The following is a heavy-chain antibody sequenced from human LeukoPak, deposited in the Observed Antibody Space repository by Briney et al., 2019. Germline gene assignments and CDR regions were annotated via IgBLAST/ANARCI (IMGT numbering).Heavy chain of an antibody. CDR2: IAYDGSNK. J-gene: IGHJ4*02. CDR3: AKAPVTTCRGAFCYPFDY. D-gene: IGHD2-15*01. V-gene: IGHV3-30*04. Sequence: GGSLRLSCAASGFTFSSYAMHWVRQAPGKGLEWVAVIAYDGSNKYYADSVKGRFTISRDSSKNTLFLQMNRLRPEDAAVYYCAKAPVTTCRGAFCYPFDYWGLGTLVTVSS. CDR1: GFTFSSYA.